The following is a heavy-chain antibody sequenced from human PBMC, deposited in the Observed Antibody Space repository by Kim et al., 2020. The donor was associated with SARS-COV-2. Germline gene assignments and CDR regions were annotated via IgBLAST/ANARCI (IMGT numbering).Heavy chain of an antibody. D-gene: IGHD6-19*01. CDR1: GFTFSSYA. J-gene: IGHJ4*02. Sequence: GGSLRLSCAASGFTFSSYAMHWVRQAPGKGLEWVAVISYDGSNKYYADSVKGRFTISRDNSKNTLYLQMNSLRAEDTAVYYCARDAGAVAIALWLDYWGQGTLVTVSS. CDR2: ISYDGSNK. V-gene: IGHV3-30*04. CDR3: ARDAGAVAIALWLDY.